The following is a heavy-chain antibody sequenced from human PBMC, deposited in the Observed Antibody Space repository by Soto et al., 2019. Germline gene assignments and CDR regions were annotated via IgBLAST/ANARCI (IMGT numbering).Heavy chain of an antibody. D-gene: IGHD3-9*01. V-gene: IGHV3-74*01. CDR3: ARDLSDYDILTGYYWDYYYYCMDV. CDR1: GFTFSSNW. CDR2: INSDGSST. Sequence: GGSLRLSCAASGFTFSSNWMHWVRQAPGKGLVWVSRINSDGSSTSYADSVKGRFTISRDNAKNTLYLQMNSLRAEDTAVYYCARDLSDYDILTGYYWDYYYYCMDVWGQGTTVTVSS. J-gene: IGHJ6*02.